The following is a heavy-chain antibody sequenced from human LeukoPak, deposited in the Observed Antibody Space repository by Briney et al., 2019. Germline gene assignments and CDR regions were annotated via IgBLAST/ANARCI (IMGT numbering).Heavy chain of an antibody. J-gene: IGHJ4*02. CDR3: ANAAGAGSYYNPIDY. CDR1: GFTFKNYA. CDR2: ISWNSDTI. V-gene: IGHV3-9*01. Sequence: PGRSLTLPCAASGFTFKNYAIHWVRQGPGKGLEWVSGISWNSDTIGYAVSVKGRFTISRDNAKNSVSLQMDSRRAEDTALYFCANAAGAGSYYNPIDYWGQGTLVTVSS. D-gene: IGHD3-10*01.